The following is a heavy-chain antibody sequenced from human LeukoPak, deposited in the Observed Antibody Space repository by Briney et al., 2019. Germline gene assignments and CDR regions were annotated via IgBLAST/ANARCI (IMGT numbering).Heavy chain of an antibody. CDR2: INVDKGNT. CDR1: GYTFTSYT. Sequence: ASVKVSCKASGYTFTSYTMHWVRQAPGQRLEWMGWINVDKGNTKYSQKFQDRVIISWDTSASTAYMELSSLRSEDTAVFYCARRSSTWSNAFDTWGQGTMVTVSS. V-gene: IGHV1-3*01. CDR3: ARRSSTWSNAFDT. J-gene: IGHJ3*02. D-gene: IGHD6-13*01.